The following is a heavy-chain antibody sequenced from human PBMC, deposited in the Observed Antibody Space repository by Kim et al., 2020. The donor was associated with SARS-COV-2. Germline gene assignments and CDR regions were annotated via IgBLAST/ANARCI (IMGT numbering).Heavy chain of an antibody. J-gene: IGHJ4*02. V-gene: IGHV1-69*13. Sequence: SVKVSCKASGGTFSSYAISWVRQAPGQGLEWMGGIIPIFGTANYAQKFQGRVTITADESTSTAYMELSSLRSEDTAVYYCAGPSDYYDSSGYYMIPFDYWGQGTLVTVSS. D-gene: IGHD3-22*01. CDR2: IIPIFGTA. CDR3: AGPSDYYDSSGYYMIPFDY. CDR1: GGTFSSYA.